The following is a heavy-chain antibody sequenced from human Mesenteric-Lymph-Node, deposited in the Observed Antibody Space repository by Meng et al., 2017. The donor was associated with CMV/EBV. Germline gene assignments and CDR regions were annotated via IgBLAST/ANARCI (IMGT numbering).Heavy chain of an antibody. Sequence: FSKAWMTGVRQAPGKGLEGGGSIKRKRDGETTDYTTPVKGRFTISRNDSEDMLYLEMNSLKTEDTGTYYCTTRENCGGDRWVCDLWGRGTLVTVSS. J-gene: IGHJ2*01. CDR3: TTRENCGGDRWVCDL. CDR2: IKRKRDGETT. D-gene: IGHD2-21*01. CDR1: FSKAW. V-gene: IGHV3-15*01.